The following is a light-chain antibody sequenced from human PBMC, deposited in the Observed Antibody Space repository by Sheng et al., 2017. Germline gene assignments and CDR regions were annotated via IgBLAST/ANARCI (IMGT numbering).Light chain of an antibody. Sequence: QSALTQPASVSGSPGQSITISCTGTSSNIGSYHLVSWYQQHPGKAPKPIIYGVDKRPSGVSNRFSGSKSGNTASLTISGLQDEDEADYYCCSYAGRGTCVFGSETKVTVL. CDR2: GVD. CDR3: CSYAGRGTCV. V-gene: IGLV2-23*02. J-gene: IGLJ1*01. CDR1: SSNIGSYHL.